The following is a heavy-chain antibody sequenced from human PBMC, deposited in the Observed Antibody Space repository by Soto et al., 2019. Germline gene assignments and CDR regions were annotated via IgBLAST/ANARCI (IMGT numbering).Heavy chain of an antibody. J-gene: IGHJ4*02. CDR2: TYYRSKWYN. Sequence: SQTLSLTCAISGDSVSTNSATWDWIRQSPSRGLEWLGRTYYRSKWYNDYAVSVKGRITINPDTSKNQFSLQLNSVTPEDTAVYYFARDRNYDYVWGSYQAFDYWGQGTLVTVSS. CDR3: ARDRNYDYVWGSYQAFDY. V-gene: IGHV6-1*01. D-gene: IGHD3-16*02. CDR1: GDSVSTNSAT.